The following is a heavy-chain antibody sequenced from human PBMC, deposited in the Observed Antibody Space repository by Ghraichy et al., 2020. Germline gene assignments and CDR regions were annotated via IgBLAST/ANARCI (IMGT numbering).Heavy chain of an antibody. D-gene: IGHD4-23*01. J-gene: IGHJ6*02. Sequence: GGSLRLSCVGSGFTFGSYSMNWVRQSPGKGLEWVSYITSSSRTVFYADSVKGRFTISRDNAQNSLYLQMKSLRAEDTAVYYCARGSSVVRFYYYAGMDVLGQGTTVTVSS. V-gene: IGHV3-48*01. CDR1: GFTFGSYS. CDR3: ARGSSVVRFYYYAGMDV. CDR2: ITSSSRTV.